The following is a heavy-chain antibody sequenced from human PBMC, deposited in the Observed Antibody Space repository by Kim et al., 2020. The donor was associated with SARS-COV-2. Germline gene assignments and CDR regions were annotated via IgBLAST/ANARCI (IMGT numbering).Heavy chain of an antibody. D-gene: IGHD2-2*01. CDR3: ARTGYCSSTSCPRGYYGMDV. V-gene: IGHV4-30-2*04. J-gene: IGHJ6*02. Sequence: RVTISGDTSKNQFSLKLSSVTAADTAVYYCARTGYCSSTSCPRGYYGMDVWGQGTTVTVSS.